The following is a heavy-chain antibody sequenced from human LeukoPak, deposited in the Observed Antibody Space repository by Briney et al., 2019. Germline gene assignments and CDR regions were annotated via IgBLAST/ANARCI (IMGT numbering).Heavy chain of an antibody. CDR3: ARRADSSGPRVNWFDP. D-gene: IGHD3-22*01. CDR1: GGSISSGDYY. CDR2: IYYSGST. Sequence: SETLSLTCTVSGGSISSGDYYWSWIRQPPGKGLEWIGYIYYSGSTYYNPSLKSRVTISVDTSKHQFSLKLSSVTAAVTAVYYCARRADSSGPRVNWFDPWGQGTLVTVSS. V-gene: IGHV4-30-4*01. J-gene: IGHJ5*02.